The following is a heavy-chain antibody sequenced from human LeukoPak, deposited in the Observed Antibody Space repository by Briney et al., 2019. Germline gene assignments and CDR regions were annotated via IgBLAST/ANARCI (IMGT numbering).Heavy chain of an antibody. CDR2: INPNTGAT. J-gene: IGHJ4*02. Sequence: ASVKVSCKASGYTLTGYYLHWVRQAPGQGLDWIGWINPNTGATHSAQKFQGRITMTRDTSISTAYMDLSRLRSDDTAVYYCARDRVGSGWPRPYYFEVWGQGTLVTVSS. D-gene: IGHD6-19*01. CDR3: ARDRVGSGWPRPYYFEV. V-gene: IGHV1-2*02. CDR1: GYTLTGYY.